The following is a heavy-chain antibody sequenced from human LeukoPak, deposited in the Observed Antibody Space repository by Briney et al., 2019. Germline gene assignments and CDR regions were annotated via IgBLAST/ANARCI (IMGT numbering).Heavy chain of an antibody. J-gene: IGHJ5*02. CDR2: NYYSGST. Sequence: SETLSLTCTVSGGSISSSSYYWGWIRQPPGKGLEWIGSNYYSGSTYYNPSLKSRVTISVDTSKNQFSLKLSSVTAADTAVYYCAGLQVVPPAMDNWFDPWGQGTLVTVSS. CDR3: AGLQVVPPAMDNWFDP. D-gene: IGHD2-2*01. V-gene: IGHV4-39*01. CDR1: GGSISSSSYY.